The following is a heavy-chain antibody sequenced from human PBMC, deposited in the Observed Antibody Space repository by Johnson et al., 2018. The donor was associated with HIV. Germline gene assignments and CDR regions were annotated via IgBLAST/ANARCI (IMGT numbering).Heavy chain of an antibody. CDR1: GFTFSSYA. V-gene: IGHV3-30-3*01. Sequence: QVQLVESGGGVVQPGRSLRLSCAASGFTFSSYAIHWVRQAQGKGLEWVAVISFDGSNKYYADSVKGRFTISRDNSKNTVFLQMNSLRTDDTAVYYCARDWDYAHAFDIWGQGTMVTVSS. CDR2: ISFDGSNK. D-gene: IGHD4-17*01. CDR3: ARDWDYAHAFDI. J-gene: IGHJ3*02.